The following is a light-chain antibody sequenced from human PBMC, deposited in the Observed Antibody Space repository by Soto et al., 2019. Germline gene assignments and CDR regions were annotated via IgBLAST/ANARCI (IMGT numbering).Light chain of an antibody. CDR3: QQYGSSSFT. J-gene: IGKJ2*01. Sequence: EIVLTQSPGTLSLSSGERATLSCRASQSVSSSYLAWYQQKPGQAPRLLVYATSSRATGIPDRFSGSRSGTDFTLTISRLEPEDFAVYYCQQYGSSSFTFGQGTKLEIK. CDR1: QSVSSSY. CDR2: ATS. V-gene: IGKV3-20*01.